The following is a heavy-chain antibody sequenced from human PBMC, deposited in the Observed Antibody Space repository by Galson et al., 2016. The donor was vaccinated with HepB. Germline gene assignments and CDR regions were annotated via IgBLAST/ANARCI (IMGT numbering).Heavy chain of an antibody. CDR1: GFTFSSYG. J-gene: IGHJ3*01. CDR2: ISYDGSLK. D-gene: IGHD4-17*01. Sequence: SLRLSCAASGFTFSSYGMHWARQAPGKGLEWVASISYDGSLKYYADSVKGRFTISRDNSKNTLYLQMNSLRAADTAVYYCARETNGEYDDWFGPWGQGTMVTVSS. CDR3: ARETNGEYDDWFGP. V-gene: IGHV3-30*03.